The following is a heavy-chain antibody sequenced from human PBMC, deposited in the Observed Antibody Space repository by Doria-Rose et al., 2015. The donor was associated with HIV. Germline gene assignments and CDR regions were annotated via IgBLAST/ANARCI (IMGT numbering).Heavy chain of an antibody. D-gene: IGHD6-13*01. CDR3: ARIKSSRWYHKYYFDF. Sequence: SGPVLVKPTETLTLTCTVSGVSLSSPGMGVSWIRQPPGKALEWLANIFSDDERSYKTSLKSRLTISRGTSKSRVVLTMTDMDPVDTATYYCARIKSSRWYHKYYFDFWGQGPWSSSPQ. V-gene: IGHV2-26*01. CDR1: GVSLSSPGMG. J-gene: IGHJ4*02. CDR2: IFSDDER.